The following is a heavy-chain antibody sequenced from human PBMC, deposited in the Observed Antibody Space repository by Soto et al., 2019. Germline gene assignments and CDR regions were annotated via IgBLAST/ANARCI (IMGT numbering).Heavy chain of an antibody. Sequence: SQTLSLPFALSGDSVSSTSADWNWIRPSSSRGLAWLGRTYYRSKWYHDYAVSVKSRIHINPETSKHQISLPLNSVTPEESAVNYCARYPFTDYGGNSYWCETRGQGTLVNVSS. CDR1: GDSVSSTSAD. J-gene: IGHJ5*02. D-gene: IGHD4-17*01. CDR2: TYYRSKWYH. V-gene: IGHV6-1*01. CDR3: ARYPFTDYGGNSYWCET.